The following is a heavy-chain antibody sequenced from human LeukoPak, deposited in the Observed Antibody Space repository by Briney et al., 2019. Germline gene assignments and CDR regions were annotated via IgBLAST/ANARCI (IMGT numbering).Heavy chain of an antibody. D-gene: IGHD6-13*01. Sequence: GGSLRLSCAASGFTFSSFGMHWVRQAPGKGLEWVAVISSDGSNQNYAGSVKGRFSVSRDNSKNTLYLQMNSLRAEDTAVYYCAKPLSAASGTDFHYWGQGTLVTVSS. CDR3: AKPLSAASGTDFHY. CDR2: ISSDGSNQ. CDR1: GFTFSSFG. V-gene: IGHV3-30*18. J-gene: IGHJ4*02.